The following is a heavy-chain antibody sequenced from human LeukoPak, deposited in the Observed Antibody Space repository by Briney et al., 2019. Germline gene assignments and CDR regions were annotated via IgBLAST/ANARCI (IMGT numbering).Heavy chain of an antibody. V-gene: IGHV4-59*08. D-gene: IGHD3-10*01. Sequence: SETLSLTCTVSGGSISSYYWSWIRRPPGKGLEWIGHIYYSGSTNYNPSLESRVTISVDTSKYQFSLKLSSVTAADTAVYYCARRGYFGSGKGYYFDYWGQGTLVTVSS. CDR2: IYYSGST. J-gene: IGHJ4*02. CDR3: ARRGYFGSGKGYYFDY. CDR1: GGSISSYY.